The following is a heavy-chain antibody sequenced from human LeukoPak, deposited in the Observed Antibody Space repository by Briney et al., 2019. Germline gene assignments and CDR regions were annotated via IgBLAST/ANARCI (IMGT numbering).Heavy chain of an antibody. Sequence: GGSLRLSCAASGFTFHDYAMHWVRQAPGKGLEWVSGISWKSGSIGYADSVKGRFTISRDNAKNSLYLQMNSPTSEDMALYYCAKGSVEYSYGYYMDVWGKGTTVTVSS. CDR1: GFTFHDYA. D-gene: IGHD5-18*01. CDR3: AKGSVEYSYGYYMDV. CDR2: ISWKSGSI. J-gene: IGHJ6*03. V-gene: IGHV3-9*03.